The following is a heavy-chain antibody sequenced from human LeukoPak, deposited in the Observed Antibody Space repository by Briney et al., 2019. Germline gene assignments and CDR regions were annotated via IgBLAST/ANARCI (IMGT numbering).Heavy chain of an antibody. CDR2: IYSGGST. CDR1: GFTVSSNY. D-gene: IGHD2-2*01. Sequence: PGGSLRLSCAASGFTVSSNYMSWVRQAPGKGLEWVSVIYSGGSTYYADSVKGRFTISRDNSKNTLYLQMNSLRAEDTAVYYCAKDPEDIVVVPAAYFDYWGQGTLVTVSS. CDR3: AKDPEDIVVVPAAYFDY. V-gene: IGHV3-53*01. J-gene: IGHJ4*02.